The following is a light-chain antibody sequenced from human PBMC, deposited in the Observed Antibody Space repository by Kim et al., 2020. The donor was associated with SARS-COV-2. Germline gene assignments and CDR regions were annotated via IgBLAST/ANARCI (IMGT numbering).Light chain of an antibody. V-gene: IGLV3-21*04. CDR2: YDS. CDR3: QVWDSSSDHPV. CDR1: NIGSKS. Sequence: SSELTQPPSVSVAPGKTARITCGGNNIGSKSVHWYEQKPGQAPVLVIYYDSDRPSGIPERFSGSNSGNTATLTISRVEAGDEAVYYCQVWDSSSDHPVFGGGTQLTVL. J-gene: IGLJ3*02.